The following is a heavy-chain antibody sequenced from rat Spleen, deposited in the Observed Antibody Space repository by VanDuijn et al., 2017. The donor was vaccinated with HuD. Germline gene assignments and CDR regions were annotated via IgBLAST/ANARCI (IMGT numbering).Heavy chain of an antibody. CDR3: ARDRLGAYYFDS. J-gene: IGHJ2*01. V-gene: IGHV2S30*01. CDR1: GFSLTDDN. CDR2: MRYDGDT. Sequence: QVQLRESGPGLVQPSQTLSLTCTVSGFSLTDDNLHWVRQPPGKGLEWMGRMRYDGDTYYNSPLRSRLSISRDTSKNQVFLKMNSLQTDDTAIYYCARDRLGAYYFDSWGQGVMVTVSS. D-gene: IGHD5-1*01.